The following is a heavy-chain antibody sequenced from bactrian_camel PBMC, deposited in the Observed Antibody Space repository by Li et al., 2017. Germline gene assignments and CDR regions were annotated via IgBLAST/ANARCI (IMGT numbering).Heavy chain of an antibody. CDR1: FFILDDFD. CDR2: ISGDGST. CDR3: AAGFTVESMSSSTGYCPPTM. J-gene: IGHJ4*01. D-gene: IGHD4*01. V-gene: IGHV3S63*01. Sequence: HVQLVESGGGSVQAGGSLRLSCKPSFFILDDFDMMWYRQAPGNECELVSSISGDGSTYYADPVKGRFTISHDSAKNTLYLQMDGLKPEDSAMYYCAAGFTVESMSSSTGYCPPTMRGQGTQVTVS.